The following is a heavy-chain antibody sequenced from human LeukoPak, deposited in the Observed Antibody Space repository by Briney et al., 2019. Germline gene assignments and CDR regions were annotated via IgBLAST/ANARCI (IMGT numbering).Heavy chain of an antibody. D-gene: IGHD5-12*01. CDR1: GFTFSSYY. CDR2: IKSKTDGGTA. CDR3: TTGLGDY. J-gene: IGHJ4*02. V-gene: IGHV3-15*01. Sequence: GGSLRLSCAASGFTFSSYYMSWVRQAPGKGLEWVGRIKSKTDGGTADYAAPVKGRFTIPRDDSKTTLYLQMNSLKTDDTAVYYCTTGLGDYWGQGTLVTVSS.